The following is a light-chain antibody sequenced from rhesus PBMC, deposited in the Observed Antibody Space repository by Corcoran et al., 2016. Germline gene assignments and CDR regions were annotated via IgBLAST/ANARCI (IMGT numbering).Light chain of an antibody. CDR2: EVT. Sequence: QAALTQPRSVSGSPGQSVTISCTGTSSDIGGYNYVSWYQQHPGTAPKLIIYEVTKRPSGVSDRFSGSKSGNTASLTISGLQAEDEADYYCTSYAGSNTYIFGVGTRLTVL. CDR3: TSYAGSNTYI. J-gene: IGLJ1*01. CDR1: SSDIGGYNY. V-gene: IGLV2-32*02.